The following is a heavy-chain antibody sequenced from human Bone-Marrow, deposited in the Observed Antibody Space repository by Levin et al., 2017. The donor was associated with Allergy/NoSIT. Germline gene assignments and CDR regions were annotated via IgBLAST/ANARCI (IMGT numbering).Heavy chain of an antibody. CDR1: GFTFSSYG. D-gene: IGHD5-24*01. J-gene: IGHJ4*02. CDR2: IWYDGSNK. Sequence: GGSLRLSCAASGFTFSSYGMHWVRQAPGKGLEWVAVIWYDGSNKYYADSVKGRFTISRDNSKNTLYLQMNSLRAEDTAVYYCAREGRDGYNYNYYFDYWGQGTLVTVSS. V-gene: IGHV3-33*01. CDR3: AREGRDGYNYNYYFDY.